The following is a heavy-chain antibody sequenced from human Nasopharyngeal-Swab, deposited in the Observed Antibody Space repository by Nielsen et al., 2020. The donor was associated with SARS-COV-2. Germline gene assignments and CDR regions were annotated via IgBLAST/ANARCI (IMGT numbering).Heavy chain of an antibody. J-gene: IGHJ4*02. V-gene: IGHV1-69*10. CDR1: GDTFTNSA. Sequence: SVKVSCKASGDTFTNSAISWVRQAPGQGLEWMGGIVPALGLPNYAQKFRGRVTISADRSTTTSYLELSSLRSEDTAIHYCAREGEYGAYDATDYWGQGTLVTVSS. D-gene: IGHD5-12*01. CDR3: AREGEYGAYDATDY. CDR2: IVPALGLP.